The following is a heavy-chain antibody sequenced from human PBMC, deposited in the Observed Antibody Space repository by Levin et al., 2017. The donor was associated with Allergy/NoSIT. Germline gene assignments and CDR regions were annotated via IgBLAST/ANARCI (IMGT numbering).Heavy chain of an antibody. CDR3: ARQRESYYGSGSSGFDP. CDR2: IWYDGSNE. Sequence: GESLKISCAASGFTFSSYGMHWVRQAPGKGLEWVAVIWYDGSNEYHADSVKGRFTISRDNSKNTLYLQMNSLRAEDTAVYYCARQRESYYGSGSSGFDPWGQGTLVTVSS. CDR1: GFTFSSYG. V-gene: IGHV3-33*01. J-gene: IGHJ5*02. D-gene: IGHD3-10*01.